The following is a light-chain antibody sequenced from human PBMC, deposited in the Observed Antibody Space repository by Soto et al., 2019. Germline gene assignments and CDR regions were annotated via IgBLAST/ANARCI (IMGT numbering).Light chain of an antibody. J-gene: IGKJ1*01. CDR1: QSISSW. CDR2: KAS. CDR3: QQYNSYWT. V-gene: IGKV1-5*03. Sequence: DILMTQSPSTLSASVVDRFTITCRASQSISSWLAWYQQKPGKAPKLLIYKASSLESGVPSRFSGSGSGTEFTLTISSLQPDDFATYYCQQYNSYWTFGQGTKVDIK.